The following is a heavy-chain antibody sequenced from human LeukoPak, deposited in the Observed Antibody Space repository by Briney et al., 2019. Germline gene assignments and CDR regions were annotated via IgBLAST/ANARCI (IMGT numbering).Heavy chain of an antibody. J-gene: IGHJ4*02. D-gene: IGHD1-26*01. CDR1: GGSISSYY. Sequence: RPSETLSLTCTVSGGSISSYYWSWIRPPPGKGLEWIGYIYYSGSTNYNPSLKSRVTMSVDTSKNQFSLKLSSVTAADTAVYYCARGVSGATHYDYWGQGTLATVSS. V-gene: IGHV4-59*12. CDR2: IYYSGST. CDR3: ARGVSGATHYDY.